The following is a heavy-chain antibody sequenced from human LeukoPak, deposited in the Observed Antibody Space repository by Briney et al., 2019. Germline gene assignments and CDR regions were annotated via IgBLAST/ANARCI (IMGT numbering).Heavy chain of an antibody. CDR1: GFTFTTYW. CDR3: VTYSTGLYKGLEF. J-gene: IGHJ4*02. CDR2: INQDGTDK. Sequence: GGSLRLSCAASGFTFTTYWMSWIRQAPGKGLEWVANINQDGTDKYYVDSVKGRFTFSRDNAQNSLYLQMSSLRVEDTAVYYCVTYSTGLYKGLEFWGQGTQVTVSS. V-gene: IGHV3-7*03. D-gene: IGHD2-8*02.